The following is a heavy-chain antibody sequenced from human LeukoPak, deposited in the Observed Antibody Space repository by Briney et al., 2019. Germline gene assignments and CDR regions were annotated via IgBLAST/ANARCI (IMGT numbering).Heavy chain of an antibody. J-gene: IGHJ5*02. D-gene: IGHD4-17*01. CDR3: ARVSAPPDYGDYVSENWFDP. V-gene: IGHV1-18*01. CDR2: ISAYRKR. Sequence: ASVKVSCKPSGYTFTGYGINWGRQAPGQGLEWMGWISAYRKRNYAQKFQGRVTMTTDTSTSTAYMELRNLRSDDTAVYYCARVSAPPDYGDYVSENWFDPWGQGTLVTVSS. CDR1: GYTFTGYG.